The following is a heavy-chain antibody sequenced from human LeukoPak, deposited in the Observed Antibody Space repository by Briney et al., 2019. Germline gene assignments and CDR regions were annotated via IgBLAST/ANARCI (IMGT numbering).Heavy chain of an antibody. CDR1: GFTFSSYW. Sequence: GGSLRLSCAASGFTFSSYWMNWVRQAPGKGLVWVSRIASDGSSTTYADSVKGRFSISRDNAKNSLYLQMNSLRAEDTAVYYCARDRPKQWLVTGGIDYWGQGTLVTVSS. V-gene: IGHV3-74*01. J-gene: IGHJ4*02. CDR3: ARDRPKQWLVTGGIDY. D-gene: IGHD6-19*01. CDR2: IASDGSST.